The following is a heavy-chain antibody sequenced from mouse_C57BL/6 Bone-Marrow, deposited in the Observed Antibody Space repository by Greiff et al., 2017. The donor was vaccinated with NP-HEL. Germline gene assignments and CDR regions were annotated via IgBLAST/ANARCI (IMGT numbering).Heavy chain of an antibody. CDR1: GYAFTSYW. Sequence: VKLQQSGAELVKPGASVKISCKASGYAFTSYWMNWVKQRPGQGLEWIGQFYPGDGDTNYIGKFKGKATLTADKSSSTAYMQLSSLTSADSAVYFCARSAVRNFDDWGKGTTLTVSS. CDR3: ARSAVRNFDD. CDR2: FYPGDGDT. J-gene: IGHJ2*01. V-gene: IGHV1-80*01. D-gene: IGHD3-3*01.